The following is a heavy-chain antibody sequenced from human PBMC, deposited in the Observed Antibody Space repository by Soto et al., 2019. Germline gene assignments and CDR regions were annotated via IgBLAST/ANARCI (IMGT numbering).Heavy chain of an antibody. CDR1: GGSISSYY. J-gene: IGHJ4*02. Sequence: QVQLQESGPGLVKPSETLSLMCTVSGGSISSYYWSWIRQPPGKGLEWIGYIYYSGSTNYNPSLKSRVTISVDPSKHQFSLKLSSVTAADTAVYYWAGERSDGYTHYFDYWGQGTLVTVSS. V-gene: IGHV4-59*01. D-gene: IGHD5-12*01. CDR3: AGERSDGYTHYFDY. CDR2: IYYSGST.